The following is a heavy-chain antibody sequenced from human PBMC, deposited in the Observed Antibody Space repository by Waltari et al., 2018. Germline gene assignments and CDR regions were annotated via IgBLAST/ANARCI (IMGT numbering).Heavy chain of an antibody. CDR1: GFSLDNTGEA. V-gene: IGHV2-5*02. CDR3: AHKRLAVGADPGGFDF. CDR2: ICWEDDK. D-gene: IGHD6-19*01. Sequence: QITLKESGPTLVKPTQTLTLTCPFSGFSLDNTGEAVGWIRQSPGRALAGLALICWEDDKRSSPSLRSRLTITKDTSRNQVVLTLTNMEPVDTGTYFCAHKRLAVGADPGGFDFWGQGSLVTVSS. J-gene: IGHJ4*02.